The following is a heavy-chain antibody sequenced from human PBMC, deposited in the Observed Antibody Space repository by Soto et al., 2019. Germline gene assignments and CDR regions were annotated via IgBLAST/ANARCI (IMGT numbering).Heavy chain of an antibody. J-gene: IGHJ5*02. CDR2: ISPSGGST. Sequence: QVQLVQSGAEVKKPGASVKVSCKASGYTFTDYYMHWVRQAPGQGLEWMGIISPSGGSTYAQKFQGRVTVTRDTSTSTVYMELSSLRSKDTAVYYCARDGSSDWLTWFDPWGQGTLVTVSS. CDR1: GYTFTDYY. CDR3: ARDGSSDWLTWFDP. D-gene: IGHD6-19*01. V-gene: IGHV1-46*01.